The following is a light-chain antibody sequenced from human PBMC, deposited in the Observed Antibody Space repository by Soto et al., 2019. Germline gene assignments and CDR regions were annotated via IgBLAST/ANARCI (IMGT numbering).Light chain of an antibody. J-gene: IGLJ3*02. CDR2: VENSGTY. CDR1: NGHSEYT. V-gene: IGLV4-60*01. Sequence: QPVLTQSSSASASLGSSVKLTCTLSNGHSEYTIAWHQQLPGKAPRYLMKVENSGTYNKGSGVPDRFSGSSSGADRYLTISNLQSDDEADYYCETWNENTWVIGAGTKLTVL. CDR3: ETWNENTWV.